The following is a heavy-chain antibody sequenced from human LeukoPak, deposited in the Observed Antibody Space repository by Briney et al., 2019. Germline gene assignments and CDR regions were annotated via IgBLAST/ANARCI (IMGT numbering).Heavy chain of an antibody. V-gene: IGHV3-7*01. CDR3: AREYCSGTSCYGYFDY. J-gene: IGHJ4*02. D-gene: IGHD2-2*01. Sequence: GGSLRLSCATSGFTFSSYWMSWGRRAPGKGLEWVANIKQDGSQIFYVDSVKGRFTISRDTAKNSLSLQMNSLRAEDTAVYYCAREYCSGTSCYGYFDYWGQGTLVTVSS. CDR2: IKQDGSQI. CDR1: GFTFSSYW.